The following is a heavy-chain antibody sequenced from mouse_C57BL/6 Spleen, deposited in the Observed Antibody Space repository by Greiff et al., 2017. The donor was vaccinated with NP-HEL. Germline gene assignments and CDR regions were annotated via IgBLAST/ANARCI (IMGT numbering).Heavy chain of an antibody. V-gene: IGHV3-8*01. Sequence: EVQGVESGPGLAKPSQTLSLTCSVTGYSITSDYWNWIRKFPGNKLEYMGYISYSGSTYYNPSLKSRISITRDTSKNQYYLQLNSVTTEDTATYYCARSRYYYGSKTGAMDYWGQGTSVTVSS. CDR1: GYSITSDY. J-gene: IGHJ4*01. CDR3: ARSRYYYGSKTGAMDY. D-gene: IGHD1-1*01. CDR2: ISYSGST.